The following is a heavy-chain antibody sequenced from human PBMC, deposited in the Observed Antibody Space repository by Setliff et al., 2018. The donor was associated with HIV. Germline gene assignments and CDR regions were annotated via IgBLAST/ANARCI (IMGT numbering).Heavy chain of an antibody. CDR2: IYHSEYT. CDR3: GRVAGYCAPSRCYGYNAFDI. Sequence: SETLSLTCAVSGGSISSDNWWTWVRQPPGKGLEWIGEIYHSEYTNYNASLKSRVSMSVDKSKNQFSLNLSTVTAADTAVYYCGRVAGYCAPSRCYGYNAFDIWGPGTMVTVSS. V-gene: IGHV4-4*02. CDR1: GGSISSDNW. J-gene: IGHJ3*02. D-gene: IGHD2-15*01.